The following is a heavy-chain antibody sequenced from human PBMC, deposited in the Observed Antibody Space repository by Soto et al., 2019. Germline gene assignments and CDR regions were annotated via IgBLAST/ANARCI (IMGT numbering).Heavy chain of an antibody. D-gene: IGHD2-15*01. CDR1: GGTFSSYA. CDR3: ARVGDCSGGSCYSLGDDYIHFGY. CDR2: IIPIFGTA. Sequence: QVQLVQSGAEVKKPGSSVKVSCKASGGTFSSYAISWVRQATGQGLEWMGGIIPIFGTANYAQKFQGRVTITTDDSTSIAYMELSSLRSDDTAVYYCARVGDCSGGSCYSLGDDYIHFGYWGQGTLVTVSS. V-gene: IGHV1-69*05. J-gene: IGHJ4*02.